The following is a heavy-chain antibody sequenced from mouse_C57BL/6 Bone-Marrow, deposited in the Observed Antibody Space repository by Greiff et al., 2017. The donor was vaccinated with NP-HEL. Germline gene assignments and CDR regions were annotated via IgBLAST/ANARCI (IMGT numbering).Heavy chain of an antibody. CDR1: GYTFTSYG. V-gene: IGHV1-81*01. CDR3: AGSLGFAY. J-gene: IGHJ3*01. Sequence: QVTLKVSGAELARPGASVKLSCKASGYTFTSYGISWVKQRTGQGLEWIGEIYPRSGNTYYNEKFKGKATLTADKSSSTAYMELRSLTSEDSAVFFGAGSLGFAYWCQGTLVTVSA. CDR2: IYPRSGNT. D-gene: IGHD3-3*01.